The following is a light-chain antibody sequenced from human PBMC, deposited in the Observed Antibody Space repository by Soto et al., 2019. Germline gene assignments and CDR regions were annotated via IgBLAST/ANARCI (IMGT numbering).Light chain of an antibody. Sequence: EIVLTQSPGTLSLSLGERVSLSCRASQSVSSSQLAWYQQKSGQAPRLLIYGASSRATGIPDRFSGRGSGTDFTLTISRLEPEDVAVYYCQQYGASPGTFGQGTKAEIK. CDR2: GAS. CDR3: QQYGASPGT. CDR1: QSVSSSQ. J-gene: IGKJ1*01. V-gene: IGKV3-20*01.